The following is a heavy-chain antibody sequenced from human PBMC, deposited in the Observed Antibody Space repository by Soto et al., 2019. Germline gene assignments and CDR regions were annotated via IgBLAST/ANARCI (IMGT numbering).Heavy chain of an antibody. CDR1: GRSISIVNYY. Sequence: SDTLSLTCTVSGRSISIVNYYWSWIRQPPGKGLEWIGYIYYSGSTYYNPSLRSRVTISVDTSKNQFSLKLSSVTAADTAVYYCARYGSGECNRGSCYSPFDYWGQGTLVTVSS. CDR2: IYYSGST. D-gene: IGHD2-15*01. V-gene: IGHV4-30-4*02. J-gene: IGHJ4*02. CDR3: ARYGSGECNRGSCYSPFDY.